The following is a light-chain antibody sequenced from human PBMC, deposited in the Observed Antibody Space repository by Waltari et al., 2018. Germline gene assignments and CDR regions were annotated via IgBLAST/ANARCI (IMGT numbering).Light chain of an antibody. CDR1: GSNIGAGYA. CDR3: QSYDTSLSVV. Sequence: QSVLTQPPSVSGAPGQRVTISCTGSGSNIGAGYAVHWYPQLPRAAPKLLIYGSTSRPLGVPARFFGSTSGTSASLAIIGLQAEDEAEYYCQSYDTSLSVVFGGGTKLTVL. CDR2: GST. J-gene: IGLJ3*02. V-gene: IGLV1-40*01.